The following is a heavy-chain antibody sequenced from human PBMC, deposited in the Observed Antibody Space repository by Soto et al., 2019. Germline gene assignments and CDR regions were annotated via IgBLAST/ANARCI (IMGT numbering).Heavy chain of an antibody. Sequence: EVKLAESGGGLAQPGGSLRLSCAASGLTLSGYAMDWVRQAPGKGLEYVSGISSNGVGTYYANSVQGRFTISRDNSKNTVYLQMGSLRPEDMAVYYCARRASPDFYYMDVWGKGTTVTVSS. D-gene: IGHD2-15*01. CDR1: GLTLSGYA. V-gene: IGHV3-64*01. CDR2: ISSNGVGT. J-gene: IGHJ6*03. CDR3: ARRASPDFYYMDV.